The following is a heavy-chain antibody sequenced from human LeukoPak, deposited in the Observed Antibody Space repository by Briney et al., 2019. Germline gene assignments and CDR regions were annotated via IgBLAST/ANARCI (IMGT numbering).Heavy chain of an antibody. J-gene: IGHJ4*02. CDR3: ARGTFFGAYFAY. V-gene: IGHV3-11*01. Sequence: GSLRLSCAASGFTFIDYYRSWHPQAPGKGLKGVSYISSSGSTIYYADSVKGRFTISRENAKNSLYLQMNSLRADDTAVYYWARGTFFGAYFAYGGQGTLVTVP. D-gene: IGHD3-16*01. CDR2: ISSSGSTI. CDR1: GFTFIDYY.